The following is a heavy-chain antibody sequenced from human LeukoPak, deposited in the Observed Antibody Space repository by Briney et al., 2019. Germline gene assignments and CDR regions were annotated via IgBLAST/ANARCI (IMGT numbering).Heavy chain of an antibody. V-gene: IGHV3-30*14. CDR1: GFTFSSYA. CDR2: ISYDGSNK. J-gene: IGHJ5*02. CDR3: ARVGGATNWGRGNWFDP. Sequence: GGSLRLSCAASGFTFSSYAMHWVRQAPGKGLEWVAVISYDGSNKYYADSVKGRFTISRDNSKNTLYLQMNSLRAEDTAVYYCARVGGATNWGRGNWFDPWGQGTLVTVSS. D-gene: IGHD7-27*01.